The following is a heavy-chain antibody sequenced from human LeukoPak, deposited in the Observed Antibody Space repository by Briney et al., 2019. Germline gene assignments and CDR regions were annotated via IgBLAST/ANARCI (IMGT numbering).Heavy chain of an antibody. D-gene: IGHD3-10*01. CDR2: ISGSGGTT. V-gene: IGHV3-23*01. CDR3: AKGSGDFDY. CDR1: GFTFDNYA. J-gene: IGHJ4*02. Sequence: GGSLRLSCAASGFTFDNYAMTWVRQAPGKGLEWVSGISGSGGTTYYADSVKGRFTISRDNSKSTLYLQMNSLRAEDTAVYYCAKGSGDFDYWGQGTLVTVSS.